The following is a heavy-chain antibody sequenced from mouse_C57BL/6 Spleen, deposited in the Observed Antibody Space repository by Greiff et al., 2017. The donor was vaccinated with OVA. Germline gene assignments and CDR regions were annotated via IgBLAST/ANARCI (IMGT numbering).Heavy chain of an antibody. J-gene: IGHJ2*01. CDR3: ARGVTTYYFDY. D-gene: IGHD2-12*01. V-gene: IGHV2-2*01. CDR2: ILSGGST. Sequence: VQGVESGPGLVQPSQSLSITCTVSGFSLTSYGVHWVRQSPGKGLEWLGVILSGGSTDYNAAFIYRLSISKDNSKSQVFFKMNSLQADDTAIYYCARGVTTYYFDYWGQGTTLTVSS. CDR1: GFSLTSYG.